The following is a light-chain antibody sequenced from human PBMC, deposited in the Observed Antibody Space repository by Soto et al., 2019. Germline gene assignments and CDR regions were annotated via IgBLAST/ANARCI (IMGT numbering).Light chain of an antibody. Sequence: SVLTQPASVSGSPGQSITISCTGTSNDVGGYNLVSWYQHHPGKAPKLMIYEVTRRPSGVSNRFSGSKSGNTASLTISGLQAEDEADYYCCSYEQRSTYVFGTGTKVTVL. V-gene: IGLV2-23*02. CDR2: EVT. CDR1: SNDVGGYNL. CDR3: CSYEQRSTYV. J-gene: IGLJ1*01.